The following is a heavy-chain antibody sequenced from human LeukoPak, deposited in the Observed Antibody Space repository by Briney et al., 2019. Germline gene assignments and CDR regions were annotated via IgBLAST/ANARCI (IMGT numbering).Heavy chain of an antibody. CDR3: ARGPKWTGSYYYFDY. J-gene: IGHJ4*02. D-gene: IGHD1-26*01. V-gene: IGHV1-8*01. CDR1: GYTFPSYD. CDR2: MNPNSGNT. Sequence: ASVKVSCTTSGYTFPSYDINWVRQATGQGLAWMGWMNPNSGNTGYTQKFQGRATISRNTSITTAYMELSSLRSEDTGVYYCARGPKWTGSYYYFDYWGQGTLVTVSS.